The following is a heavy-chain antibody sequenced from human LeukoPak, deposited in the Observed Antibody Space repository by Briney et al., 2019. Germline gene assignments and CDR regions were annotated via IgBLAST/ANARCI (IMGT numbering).Heavy chain of an antibody. CDR3: AKDRARKATVTADY. Sequence: GGSLRLSCAASGFTFSNAWMSWVRQAPGKGLEWVSAISGSGGSTYYADSVKGRFTISRDNSKNTLYLQMNSLRAEDTAVYYCAKDRARKATVTADYWGQGTLVTVSS. CDR2: ISGSGGST. CDR1: GFTFSNAW. D-gene: IGHD4-17*01. J-gene: IGHJ4*02. V-gene: IGHV3-23*01.